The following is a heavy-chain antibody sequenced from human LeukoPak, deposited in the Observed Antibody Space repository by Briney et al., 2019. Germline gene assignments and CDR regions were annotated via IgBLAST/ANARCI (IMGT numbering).Heavy chain of an antibody. V-gene: IGHV4-31*03. CDR2: IYYSGST. D-gene: IGHD6-6*01. J-gene: IGHJ4*02. CDR1: GGSISSGGYY. Sequence: PSQTLSLTCTVSGGSISSGGYYWSWIRQHPVKGLEWIGYIYYSGSTFYSPSLKSRVTISVDTFKKQFSLKLSSVTAADTAVYYCARVDVAARFGADYWGQGTLVTVSS. CDR3: ARVDVAARFGADY.